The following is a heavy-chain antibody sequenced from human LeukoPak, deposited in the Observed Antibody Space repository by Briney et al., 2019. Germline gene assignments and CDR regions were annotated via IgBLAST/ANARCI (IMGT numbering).Heavy chain of an antibody. J-gene: IGHJ4*02. CDR2: ISGSGGGST. V-gene: IGHV3-23*01. Sequence: PGGSLRLSCAASGFTFSSYAMSWVRQAPGKGLEWVSTISGSGGGSTYYADSVKGRFSISRDNSKNTLYLQMNSLRAEDTAVYYCAKAISSSFEYWGQGTLVTVSS. CDR3: AKAISSSFEY. D-gene: IGHD6-6*01. CDR1: GFTFSSYA.